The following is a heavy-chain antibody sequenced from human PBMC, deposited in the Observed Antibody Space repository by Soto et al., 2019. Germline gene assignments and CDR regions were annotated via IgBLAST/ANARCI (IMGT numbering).Heavy chain of an antibody. CDR1: GFTFSSYG. CDR3: AKAGTTVVPWFDP. V-gene: IGHV3-33*06. CDR2: IWYDGSNQ. Sequence: QVQLVESGGGVVQSGRSLRLSCAASGFTFSSYGMHWVRQAPGKGLEWVAVIWYDGSNQYYADSVKGRFTISRDNSKNTLYLQMNSLRAEDTAVYYCAKAGTTVVPWFDPWGQGTLVTVSS. D-gene: IGHD4-17*01. J-gene: IGHJ5*02.